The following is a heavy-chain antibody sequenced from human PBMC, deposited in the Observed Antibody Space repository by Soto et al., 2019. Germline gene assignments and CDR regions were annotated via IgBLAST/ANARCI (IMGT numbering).Heavy chain of an antibody. D-gene: IGHD4-17*01. CDR3: ARKNAYGDFDY. CDR1: GYTFTSYG. V-gene: IGHV1-18*01. J-gene: IGHJ4*02. Sequence: QVRLVQSGAEVKKPGASVKVSCKASGYTFTSYGISWVRQAPGQGLEWMGWISAYSGNTNYAQKLQGRVTMTTDTSTSTGSMALRSLRSDETAVYYCARKNAYGDFDYWGQGTLGTVSA. CDR2: ISAYSGNT.